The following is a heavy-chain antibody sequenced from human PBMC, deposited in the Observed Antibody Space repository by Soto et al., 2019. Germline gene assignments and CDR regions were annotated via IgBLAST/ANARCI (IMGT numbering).Heavy chain of an antibody. CDR1: GFTFSSYA. CDR3: AKDLKIFGVARTGYYFDY. Sequence: GGSLRLSCAASGFTFSSYAMSWVRQAPGKGLEWVSAISGSGGSTYYADSVKGRFTISRDNSKNTLYLQMNSLRAEDTAVYYCAKDLKIFGVARTGYYFDYWGQGTLVTVSS. J-gene: IGHJ4*02. V-gene: IGHV3-23*01. CDR2: ISGSGGST. D-gene: IGHD3-3*01.